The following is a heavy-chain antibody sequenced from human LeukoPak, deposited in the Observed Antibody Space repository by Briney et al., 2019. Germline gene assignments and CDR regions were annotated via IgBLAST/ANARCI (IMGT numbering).Heavy chain of an antibody. D-gene: IGHD5-18*01. CDR1: GFTFSSYS. V-gene: IGHV3-21*01. Sequence: GGSLRLSCAASGFTFSSYSMTWVRQAPGKGLEWVSSISSSSSYIYYADSVKGRFTISRDNAKNSLYLQMNSLRAEDTAVYYCARASAAMVMGGYYYGMDVWGQGTTVTVSS. CDR2: ISSSSSYI. J-gene: IGHJ6*02. CDR3: ARASAAMVMGGYYYGMDV.